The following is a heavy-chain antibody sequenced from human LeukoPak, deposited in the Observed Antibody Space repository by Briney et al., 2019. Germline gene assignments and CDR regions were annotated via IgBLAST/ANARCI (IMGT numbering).Heavy chain of an antibody. CDR1: GFTFSSYA. J-gene: IGHJ3*02. Sequence: GGSLRLSCAASGFTFSSYAMSWVRQAPGKGLEWVSAISGSGGSTYYADSVKGLFTISRDNSKNTPYLQMNSLRAEDTAVYYCAIIIHAFDIWGQGTMVTVSS. CDR3: AIIIHAFDI. CDR2: ISGSGGST. V-gene: IGHV3-23*01. D-gene: IGHD2/OR15-2a*01.